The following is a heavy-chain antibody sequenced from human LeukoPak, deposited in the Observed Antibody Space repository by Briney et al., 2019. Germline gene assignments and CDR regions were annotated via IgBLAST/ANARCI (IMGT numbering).Heavy chain of an antibody. CDR2: ISFASVTI. J-gene: IGHJ4*02. CDR1: GFTFSDYY. CDR3: ARAAAGMNHFDY. V-gene: IGHV3-11*04. Sequence: PGGSLRLSCAASGFTFSDYYMSWIRQAPGKGLEWVSYISFASVTIYYAASVRGRFTISRDNAKNSLYLQMNSLRAEDTAVYYCARAAAGMNHFDYWGQGTLVTVSS. D-gene: IGHD6-13*01.